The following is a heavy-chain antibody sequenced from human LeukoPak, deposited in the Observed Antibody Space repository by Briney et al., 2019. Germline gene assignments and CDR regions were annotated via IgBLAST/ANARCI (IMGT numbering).Heavy chain of an antibody. V-gene: IGHV3-30*18. Sequence: GGSLRLSCAASGFTFSSYGMHWVRQAPGKGLEWVAVISYDGSNKYYADSVKGRFTISRDNSKNTLYLQMSSLRAEDTAVYYCAKDPNGDYIGAFDFWGQGTMVTVSS. D-gene: IGHD4-17*01. J-gene: IGHJ3*01. CDR1: GFTFSSYG. CDR3: AKDPNGDYIGAFDF. CDR2: ISYDGSNK.